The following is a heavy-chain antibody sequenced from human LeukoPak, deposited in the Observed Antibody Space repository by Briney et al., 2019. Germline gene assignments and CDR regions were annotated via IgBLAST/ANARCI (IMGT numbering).Heavy chain of an antibody. CDR2: ISYSGGT. V-gene: IGHV4-39*02. CDR1: GGSISSSKYY. Sequence: SETLSLTCTVSGGSISSSKYYWGWTRQPPGKGLEWFGSISYSGGTSYNPSLRSRVTISVDTSKNQFSLKLNSVTAADTAVYYCAREVEYYDSSGYRPHAFDIWGQGTVVTVSS. J-gene: IGHJ3*02. CDR3: AREVEYYDSSGYRPHAFDI. D-gene: IGHD3-22*01.